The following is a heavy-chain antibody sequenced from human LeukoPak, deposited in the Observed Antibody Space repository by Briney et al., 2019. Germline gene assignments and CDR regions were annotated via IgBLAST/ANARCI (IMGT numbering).Heavy chain of an antibody. CDR3: ARDLRDYGDLTQKRQPTAFDY. D-gene: IGHD4-17*01. J-gene: IGHJ4*02. Sequence: ASVKVSCKASGYTSTSYGISWVRQAPGQGLEWMGWISAYNGNTNYAQKLQGRVTMTTDTSTSTAYMELRSLRSDDTAVYYCARDLRDYGDLTQKRQPTAFDYWGQGTLVTVSS. CDR2: ISAYNGNT. V-gene: IGHV1-18*01. CDR1: GYTSTSYG.